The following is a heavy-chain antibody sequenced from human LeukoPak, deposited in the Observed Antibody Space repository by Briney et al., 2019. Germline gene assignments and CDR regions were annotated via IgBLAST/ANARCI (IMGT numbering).Heavy chain of an antibody. Sequence: SETLSLTCAVYGGSFSGYYWSWIRQPPGKGLEWIGEINHSGSTNYNPSPKSRVTISVDTSKNQFSLKLSSVTAADTAVYYCARGGLVLPAAPELGNWFDPWGQGTLVTVSS. CDR1: GGSFSGYY. CDR2: INHSGST. V-gene: IGHV4-34*01. J-gene: IGHJ5*02. D-gene: IGHD2-2*01. CDR3: ARGGLVLPAAPELGNWFDP.